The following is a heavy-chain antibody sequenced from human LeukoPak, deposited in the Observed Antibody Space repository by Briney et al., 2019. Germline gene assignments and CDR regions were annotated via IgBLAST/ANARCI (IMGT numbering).Heavy chain of an antibody. CDR2: IRYDGSNK. CDR1: GFTFSSYG. D-gene: IGHD4-17*01. CDR3: AKGISGESYYYYMDV. Sequence: GSPRLSCAASGFTFSSYGMHWVRQAPGKGLEWVAFIRYDGSNKYYADSVKGRFTISRDNSKNTLYLQMNSLRAEDTAVYYCAKGISGESYYYYMDVWGKGTTVTISS. J-gene: IGHJ6*03. V-gene: IGHV3-30*02.